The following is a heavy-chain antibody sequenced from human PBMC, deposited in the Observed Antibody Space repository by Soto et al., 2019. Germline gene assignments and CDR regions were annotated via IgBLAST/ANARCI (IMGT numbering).Heavy chain of an antibody. D-gene: IGHD6-13*01. CDR1: GGSISSYY. Sequence: SETLSLTCTVSGGSISSYYWSWIRQPPGKGLEWIGYIYYSGSTNYNPSLKSRVTISVDTSKNQFYLKLSSVTAADTAVYYCARAPQLVYYFDYWGQGTLVTVSS. V-gene: IGHV4-59*01. CDR3: ARAPQLVYYFDY. J-gene: IGHJ4*02. CDR2: IYYSGST.